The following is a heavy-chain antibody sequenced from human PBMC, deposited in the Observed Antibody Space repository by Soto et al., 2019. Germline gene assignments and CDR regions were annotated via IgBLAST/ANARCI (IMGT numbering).Heavy chain of an antibody. Sequence: SETLSLTCTVSGGSISSYYWSWIRQPAGKVLEWIGRIYTSGSTNYNPSLKSRVTMSVDTSKNQFSLKLSSVTAADTAVYYCARDLGEVAAASYWFDPWGQGALVNAPQ. V-gene: IGHV4-4*07. J-gene: IGHJ5*02. CDR2: IYTSGST. CDR3: ARDLGEVAAASYWFDP. D-gene: IGHD6-13*01. CDR1: GGSISSYY.